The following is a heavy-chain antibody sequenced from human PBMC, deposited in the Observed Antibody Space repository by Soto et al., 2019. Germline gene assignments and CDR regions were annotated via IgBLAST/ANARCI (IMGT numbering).Heavy chain of an antibody. CDR2: ISTYTGKP. Sequence: ASVKVSCKASGYVFSDSGVSWVRQVPGQGLEWMGVISTYTGKPKYAKMFQDRVNLSTDTSTSTAYMDLRSRRPDDTAAYYCAREEQGAPNGIQPIEVWG. V-gene: IGHV1-18*04. CDR3: AREEQGAPNGIQPIEV. D-gene: IGHD6-13*01. CDR1: GYVFSDSG. J-gene: IGHJ6*04.